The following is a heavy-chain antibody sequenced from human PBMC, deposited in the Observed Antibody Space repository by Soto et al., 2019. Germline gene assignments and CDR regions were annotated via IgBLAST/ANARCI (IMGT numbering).Heavy chain of an antibody. CDR3: AKEGPTVTTLVYYYYYGMDV. Sequence: GGSLRLSCAASGFTFSSYAMSWVRQAPGKGLEWVSAISGSGGSTYYADSVKGRFTISRDNSKNTLYLQMNSLRAEDTAVYYCAKEGPTVTTLVYYYYYGMDVWGQGTTVTVSS. V-gene: IGHV3-23*01. J-gene: IGHJ6*02. CDR2: ISGSGGST. CDR1: GFTFSSYA. D-gene: IGHD4-17*01.